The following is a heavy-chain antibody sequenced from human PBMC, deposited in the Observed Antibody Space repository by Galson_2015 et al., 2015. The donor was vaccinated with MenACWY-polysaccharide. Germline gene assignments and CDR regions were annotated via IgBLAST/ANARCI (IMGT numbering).Heavy chain of an antibody. Sequence: TLSLTCTVSGCSISSPDHFWTWVRQPAGKGLEWIRRVYPTGNSDSNPSLQTGVTISLDTSRNQFSLRLTSVTGADTAMYYCARGARYYIGSGSYFDSWGQGILVAVSS. V-gene: IGHV4-61*02. CDR2: VYPTGNS. CDR1: GCSISSPDHF. D-gene: IGHD3-10*01. CDR3: ARGARYYIGSGSYFDS. J-gene: IGHJ5*01.